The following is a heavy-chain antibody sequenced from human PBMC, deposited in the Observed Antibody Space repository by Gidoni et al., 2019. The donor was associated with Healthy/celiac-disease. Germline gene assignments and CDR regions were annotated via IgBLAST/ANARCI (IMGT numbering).Heavy chain of an antibody. J-gene: IGHJ4*02. V-gene: IGHV4-39*01. D-gene: IGHD3-22*01. CDR1: GGSLSSSSYY. Sequence: QLQLQESGPGLVQPSETLSPTCTVSGGSLSSSSYYWGWIRQPPGKGLEWIGSIYYSGSTYYNPSLKSRVTISVDTSKNQFSLKLSSVTAADTAVYYCASYDSSGYRNIDYWGQGTLVTVSS. CDR2: IYYSGST. CDR3: ASYDSSGYRNIDY.